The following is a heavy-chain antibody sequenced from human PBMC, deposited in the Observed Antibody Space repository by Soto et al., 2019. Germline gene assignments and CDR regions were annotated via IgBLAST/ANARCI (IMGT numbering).Heavy chain of an antibody. V-gene: IGHV3-30*18. CDR3: AKDLRSGIAVAVNYYYYGMDV. D-gene: IGHD6-19*01. J-gene: IGHJ6*02. CDR2: ISYDGSNK. Sequence: PGGSLRLSCAASGFTFSSYGMHWVRQAPGKGLEWVAVISYDGSNKYYADSVKGRFTISRDNSKNTLYLQMNSLRAEDTAVYYCAKDLRSGIAVAVNYYYYGMDVWGQGTTVTVSS. CDR1: GFTFSSYG.